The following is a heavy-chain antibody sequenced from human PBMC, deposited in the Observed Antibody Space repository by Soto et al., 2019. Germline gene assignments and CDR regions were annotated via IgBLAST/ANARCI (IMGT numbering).Heavy chain of an antibody. V-gene: IGHV1-69*06. Sequence: QVQLVQSGAVVKKPGSSLKVSCRTSGGTFTSFTVSWVRQAPGQALEWMGGIIPLFGSTNYAHKFQGRLTIIADRSTATAYLDLRSLKSGDTAVYYCARGSALAADSRGQGTLVTVS. J-gene: IGHJ5*01. CDR1: GGTFTSFT. CDR2: IIPLFGST. CDR3: ARGSALAADS. D-gene: IGHD5-18*01.